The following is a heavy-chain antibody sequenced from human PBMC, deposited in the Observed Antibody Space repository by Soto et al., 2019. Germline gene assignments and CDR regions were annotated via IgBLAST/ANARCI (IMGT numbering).Heavy chain of an antibody. J-gene: IGHJ6*02. CDR2: IYHRGNT. Sequence: PSETLSLTCTVSGGSITSYFWTWIRQPPGKGLEWIGYIYHRGNTNYNPSLKIRVTMSVDTSKSQFSLKLTSVTAADTAVYYCARGEDAFFYYGLDVWGQGITVPVSS. D-gene: IGHD3-16*01. CDR1: GGSITSYF. CDR3: ARGEDAFFYYGLDV. V-gene: IGHV4-59*01.